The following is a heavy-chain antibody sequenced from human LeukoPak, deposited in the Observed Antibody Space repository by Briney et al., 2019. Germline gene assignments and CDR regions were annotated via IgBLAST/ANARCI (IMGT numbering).Heavy chain of an antibody. J-gene: IGHJ1*01. Sequence: GASVKVSCKASGGTLSSYAISWVRQAPGQGLEWMGGIIPIFGTANYAQKFQGRVTITTDESTSTAYMELSSLRSEDTAVYYCAVYYYDSSGYYYFKYFQHWGQGTLVTVSS. CDR2: IIPIFGTA. CDR3: AVYYYDSSGYYYFKYFQH. V-gene: IGHV1-69*05. D-gene: IGHD3-22*01. CDR1: GGTLSSYA.